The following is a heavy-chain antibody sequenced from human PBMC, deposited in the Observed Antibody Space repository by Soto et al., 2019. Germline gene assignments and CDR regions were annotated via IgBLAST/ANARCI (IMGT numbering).Heavy chain of an antibody. CDR1: GGSISSGDYY. J-gene: IGHJ6*02. V-gene: IGHV4-30-4*01. CDR2: IYYSGST. Sequence: KSSETLSLTCTVSGGSISSGDYYWSWIRQPPGKGLEWIGYIYYSGSTYYNPSLKSRVTISVDTSKNQFSLKLSSVTAADTAVYYCARVNTMVRGVTPYYYYYYGMDVWGQGTTVTVSS. D-gene: IGHD3-10*01. CDR3: ARVNTMVRGVTPYYYYYYGMDV.